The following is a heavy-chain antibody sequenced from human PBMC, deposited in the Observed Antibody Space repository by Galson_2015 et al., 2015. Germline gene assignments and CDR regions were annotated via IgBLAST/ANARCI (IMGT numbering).Heavy chain of an antibody. CDR3: ARDGGNWDIVVVVAASPYYYYGMDV. D-gene: IGHD2-15*01. Sequence: SLRLSCAASGFTFSSYGMHWVRQAPGKGLEWVSYISSSSSTIYYADSVKSRLTISRDNAKNSLYLQMNSLRAEDTAVYYCARDGGNWDIVVVVAASPYYYYGMDVWGQGTTVTVSS. CDR2: ISSSSSTI. CDR1: GFTFSSYG. J-gene: IGHJ6*02. V-gene: IGHV3-48*01.